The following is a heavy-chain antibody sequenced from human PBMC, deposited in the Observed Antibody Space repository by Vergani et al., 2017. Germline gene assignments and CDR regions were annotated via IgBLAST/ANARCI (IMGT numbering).Heavy chain of an antibody. Sequence: QVQLVESGGGVVQPGGALRLSCAASGFTFNSYGMHWVRQAPGKGREWVASIWADESRRYYGDAMERPFTISRDHYKNTLYLQMKSLRPEDTAVYYCAKEGGGYCSGGTCYPEYWGQGTLVIVSS. CDR2: IWADESRR. J-gene: IGHJ4*02. CDR3: AKEGGGYCSGGTCYPEY. D-gene: IGHD2-15*01. V-gene: IGHV3-30*02. CDR1: GFTFNSYG.